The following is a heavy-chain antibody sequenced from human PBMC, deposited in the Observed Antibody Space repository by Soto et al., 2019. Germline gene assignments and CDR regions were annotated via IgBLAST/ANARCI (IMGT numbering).Heavy chain of an antibody. J-gene: IGHJ4*02. Sequence: QLQLQESGPGLVKPSETLSLTCSVSGDSINSDKYYWGWIRQPPGKGLEWIGSIYFRGNTYYNPSLQTRVTISLDKSQSQFSLKLNSVTAAYSAVYFCARLEGLATISYYVDFWGQVALVTVSS. CDR1: GDSINSDKYY. CDR3: ARLEGLATISYYVDF. V-gene: IGHV4-39*01. CDR2: IYFRGNT. D-gene: IGHD3-9*01.